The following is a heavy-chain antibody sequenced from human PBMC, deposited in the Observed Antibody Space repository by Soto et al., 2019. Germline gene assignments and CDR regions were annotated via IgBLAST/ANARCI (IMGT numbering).Heavy chain of an antibody. V-gene: IGHV4-30-2*01. J-gene: IGHJ2*01. Sequence: QLQLQESGSGLVKPSQTLSLTCAVSGGSISSGGYSWSWIRQPPGKGLEWIGYIYHSGSTYYHPSPKSRVTISGDRSKNQVPLKPSSVTAADTAVYYCARVPGLWGRGTLVTVSS. CDR3: ARVPGL. CDR1: GGSISSGGYS. CDR2: IYHSGST.